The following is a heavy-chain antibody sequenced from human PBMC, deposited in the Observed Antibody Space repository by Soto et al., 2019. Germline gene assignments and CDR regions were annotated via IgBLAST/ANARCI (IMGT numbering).Heavy chain of an antibody. V-gene: IGHV4-4*07. D-gene: IGHD2-15*01. J-gene: IGHJ4*02. Sequence: SETLSLTCSVSGGSISNYCWSWIRQSAGKGLEWIGRIYPGGSTNYNPSLKSRVTMSVDTSKNQVSLRLTSVTAADTAVYYCARASVGPPGGGSWIMPFDFWGQGTRVTVSS. CDR3: ARASVGPPGGGSWIMPFDF. CDR2: IYPGGST. CDR1: GGSISNYC.